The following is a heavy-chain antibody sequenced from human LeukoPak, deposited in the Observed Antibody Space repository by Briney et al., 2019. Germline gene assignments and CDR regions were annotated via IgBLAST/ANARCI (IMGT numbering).Heavy chain of an antibody. V-gene: IGHV1-2*02. CDR2: INPNIGGT. J-gene: IGHJ3*02. Sequence: ASVKVSCKTSGFIXTDYYIHWVRQAPGQGLEWMEWINPNIGGTHFAQRFQGRVTMTRDTSMTTVYMELSRLRSDDSAVYYCARYFYDSSGSSSDAFDIWGQGTMVTVSS. CDR3: ARYFYDSSGSSSDAFDI. CDR1: GFIXTDYY. D-gene: IGHD3-22*01.